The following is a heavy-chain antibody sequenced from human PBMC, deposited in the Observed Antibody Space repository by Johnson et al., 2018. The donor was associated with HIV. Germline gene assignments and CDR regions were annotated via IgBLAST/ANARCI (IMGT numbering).Heavy chain of an antibody. CDR1: GFTFDDYA. J-gene: IGHJ3*02. CDR2: ISWNSGSI. V-gene: IGHV3-9*01. D-gene: IGHD3-16*01. CDR3: ARGNLGAFDI. Sequence: VQLVESGGGLVQPGGSLRLSCAASGFTFDDYAMHWVRQAPGKGLKWVSGISWNSGSIGYADSVKGRFTISRDNAKNSLYLQMNSLRAEDTALYFCARGNLGAFDIWGQGTMVTVSS.